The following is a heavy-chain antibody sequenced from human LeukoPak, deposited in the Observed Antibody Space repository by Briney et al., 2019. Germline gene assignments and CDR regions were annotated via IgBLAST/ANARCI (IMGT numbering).Heavy chain of an antibody. CDR2: IYPSGDS. V-gene: IGHV4-61*02. J-gene: IGHJ4*02. CDR3: ARGYDRNGYQSRGFDY. CDR1: GGSISSGSFY. D-gene: IGHD3-22*01. Sequence: SQTLSRTCTVSGGSISSGSFYWSWIRQTAGKGLEWIGRIYPSGDSQYSPSFRSRATISLDTRNQFSLKLSSVTAADTAVYFCARGYDRNGYQSRGFDYWGQGALVNVSS.